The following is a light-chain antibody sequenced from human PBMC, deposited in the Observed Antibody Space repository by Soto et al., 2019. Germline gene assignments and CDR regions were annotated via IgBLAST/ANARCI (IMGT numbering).Light chain of an antibody. CDR3: QQYTSYSWT. V-gene: IGKV1-5*01. J-gene: IGKJ1*01. Sequence: DIQMTQSPSTLSASVGDRVTITCLASQSISSWLAWYQQNPGKAPKLLTYDASSLESGVPSRFSGSGSGTEFTLAISSLQPDDFATYYCQQYTSYSWTFGQGTK. CDR2: DAS. CDR1: QSISSW.